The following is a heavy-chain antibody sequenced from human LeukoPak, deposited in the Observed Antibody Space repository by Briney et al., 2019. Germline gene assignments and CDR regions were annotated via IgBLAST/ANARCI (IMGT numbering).Heavy chain of an antibody. J-gene: IGHJ4*02. CDR1: GFTVSNAW. CDR2: IKSESDGGTT. D-gene: IGHD3-22*01. Sequence: GGSLRLSCAASGFTVSNAWMSWVRQAPGKGLEWVGRIKSESDGGTTDYAAPVKGRFTISRDDSKNTLYLQMNSLKTEDTAVYYCTTLESSGYYYGMDYFDYWGQGTLVTVSS. V-gene: IGHV3-15*01. CDR3: TTLESSGYYYGMDYFDY.